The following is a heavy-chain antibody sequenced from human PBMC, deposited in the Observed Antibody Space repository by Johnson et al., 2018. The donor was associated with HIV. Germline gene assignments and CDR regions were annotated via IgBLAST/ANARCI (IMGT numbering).Heavy chain of an antibody. J-gene: IGHJ3*02. CDR3: ARSMTTVTVAFDI. CDR2: ISYDGSNK. D-gene: IGHD4-17*01. V-gene: IGHV3-30-3*01. Sequence: QMQLVESGGGVVQPGRSLRLSCAASGFTFSSYAMHWVRQAPGKGLEWVAVISYDGSNKYYADSVKGRFTISRDNSKNTLYLQMNSLRAEDTAVYYCARSMTTVTVAFDIWGQGTMVTVSS. CDR1: GFTFSSYA.